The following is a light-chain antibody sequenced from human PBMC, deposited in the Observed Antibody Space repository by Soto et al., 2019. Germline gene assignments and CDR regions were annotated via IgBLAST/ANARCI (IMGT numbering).Light chain of an antibody. CDR3: QQNYNVPYT. J-gene: IGKJ2*01. V-gene: IGKV1-39*01. CDR1: PSIGSY. Sequence: TPSPSSLYASVGATVTITCRASPSIGSYLNWYQHKPGSAPKLLVFAADTLKSGVPSRFSGSGFNREFTLTVTSLQPADFATYYWQQNYNVPYTFGQGTMLE. CDR2: AAD.